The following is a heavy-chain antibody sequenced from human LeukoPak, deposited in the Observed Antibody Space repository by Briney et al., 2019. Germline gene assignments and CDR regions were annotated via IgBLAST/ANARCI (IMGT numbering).Heavy chain of an antibody. CDR3: AKEFRITMIVVKDAFDI. D-gene: IGHD3-22*01. V-gene: IGHV3-30*18. CDR1: GFTFSSYG. Sequence: GGSLRLSCAASGFTFSSYGMHWVRQAPGKGLEWVAVISYDGSNKYYADSVKGRFTISRDNSKNTLYLQMNSLRAEDTAVYYCAKEFRITMIVVKDAFDIWGQGTMDTVSS. J-gene: IGHJ3*02. CDR2: ISYDGSNK.